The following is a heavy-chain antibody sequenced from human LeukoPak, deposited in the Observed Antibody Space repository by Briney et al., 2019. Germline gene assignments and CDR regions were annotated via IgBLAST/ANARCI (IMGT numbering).Heavy chain of an antibody. CDR1: GFTFSTYD. D-gene: IGHD2-15*01. CDR3: ARGIASRDYFDY. Sequence: GGSLRLSCAASGFTFSTYDLHWVRQGTGKGLEWVAAIGTTGDAYYPGSVKGRFTISRENAKTSLYLQMNSLSAGDTAVYFCARGIASRDYFDYWGQGTLVTVSS. J-gene: IGHJ4*02. V-gene: IGHV3-13*01. CDR2: IGTTGDA.